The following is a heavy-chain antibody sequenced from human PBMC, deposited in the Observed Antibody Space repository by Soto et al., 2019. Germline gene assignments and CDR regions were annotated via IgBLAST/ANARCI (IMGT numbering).Heavy chain of an antibody. D-gene: IGHD3-9*01. J-gene: IGHJ6*02. Sequence: QVQLVQSGAEVKKPGASVKVSCKASGYTFTSYGISWVRQAPGQGLEWMGWISAYNGNTNYAQKLQGRVTMTTDTSTSTAYMELRSLRSDDTAVYYCARDANYDILTGYLNYYYYYGMDVWGQGTTVTVSS. V-gene: IGHV1-18*04. CDR2: ISAYNGNT. CDR1: GYTFTSYG. CDR3: ARDANYDILTGYLNYYYYYGMDV.